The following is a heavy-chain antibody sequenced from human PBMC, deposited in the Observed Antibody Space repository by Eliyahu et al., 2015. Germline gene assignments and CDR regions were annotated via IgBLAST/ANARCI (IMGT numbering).Heavy chain of an antibody. Sequence: QVQLAQSGAEVKKPGASVKLSCTASGYTFTSYYIHWVRQAPGQGLEWMGIINPSGGSRTYARKFKGRVTMTRDTSTSTVYIEISSLRFEDTAVYFCAGQGGTSDFDYWGQGTLVTVSS. D-gene: IGHD4-23*01. CDR1: GYTFTSYY. CDR3: AGQGGTSDFDY. J-gene: IGHJ4*02. CDR2: INPSGGSR. V-gene: IGHV1-46*01.